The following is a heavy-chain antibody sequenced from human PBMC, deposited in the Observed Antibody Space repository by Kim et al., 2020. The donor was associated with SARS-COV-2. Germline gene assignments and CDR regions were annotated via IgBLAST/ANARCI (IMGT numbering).Heavy chain of an antibody. J-gene: IGHJ6*02. Sequence: ASVKVSCKASGYTFTNYAMNWVGQAPGQGLEWMGWISTNTGHPTYAQGFAGRFVFSLDTSVSTAYLQIRSLKAEDTAVYYCARSTKGSSGWADDQYGMDVWGQGTTVTVSS. CDR3: ARSTKGSSGWADDQYGMDV. D-gene: IGHD6-19*01. V-gene: IGHV7-4-1*02. CDR1: GYTFTNYA. CDR2: ISTNTGHP.